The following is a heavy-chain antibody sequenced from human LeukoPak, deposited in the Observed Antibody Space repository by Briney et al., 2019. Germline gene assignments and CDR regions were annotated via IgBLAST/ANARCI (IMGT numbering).Heavy chain of an antibody. V-gene: IGHV3-30*18. CDR3: AKGLAVAGTMVGDY. J-gene: IGHJ4*02. Sequence: GGSLRLSCAASGFTFSSYGMHWVRQAPGKGLEWVAVISYDGSNKYYADSEKGRFTISRDNSKNTLYLQMNSLRAEDTAVYYCAKGLAVAGTMVGDYWGQGTLVTVSS. D-gene: IGHD6-19*01. CDR1: GFTFSSYG. CDR2: ISYDGSNK.